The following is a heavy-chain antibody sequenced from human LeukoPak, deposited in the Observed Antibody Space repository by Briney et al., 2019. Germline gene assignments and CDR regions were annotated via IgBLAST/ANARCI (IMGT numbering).Heavy chain of an antibody. CDR2: IYSNGGT. CDR3: VRSGYGDLFDY. CDR1: GGSINNFY. Sequence: SETLSLTCTVSGGSINNFYWSWIRQPPGKGLEWIGYIYSNGGTQYSPSLDSRVTILVDTSKSQFSLKLSSVTAADTAVYYCVRSGYGDLFDYWGRGTLVTASS. V-gene: IGHV4-59*01. D-gene: IGHD5-12*01. J-gene: IGHJ4*02.